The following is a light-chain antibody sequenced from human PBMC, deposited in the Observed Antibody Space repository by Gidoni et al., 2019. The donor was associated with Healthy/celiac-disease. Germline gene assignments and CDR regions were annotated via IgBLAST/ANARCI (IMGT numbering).Light chain of an antibody. CDR3: QQRSNWPRRT. J-gene: IGKJ1*01. CDR2: DAS. CDR1: QSVSSY. Sequence: EIVFTQSPATLYLSPGESATLSCRASQSVSSYLAWYQQKPGQAPRLLIYDASNRATGIPARFSGSGSGTDFTLAISSLEPEDFAVYYCQQRSNWPRRTFGQXTKVEIK. V-gene: IGKV3-11*01.